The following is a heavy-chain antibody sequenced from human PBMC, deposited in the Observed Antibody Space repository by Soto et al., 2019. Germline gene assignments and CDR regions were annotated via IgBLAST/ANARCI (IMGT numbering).Heavy chain of an antibody. D-gene: IGHD3-9*01. J-gene: IGHJ6*02. CDR2: INHSGST. CDR1: GGSFSGYY. V-gene: IGHV4-34*01. Sequence: LSLTCAVYGGSFSGYYWSWIRQPPGKGLEWIGEINHSGSTNYNPSLKSRVTISVDTSKNQFSLKLSSVTAADTAVYYCASDSSQRYFDWPYYYYYGMDVWGQGTTVTVSS. CDR3: ASDSSQRYFDWPYYYYYGMDV.